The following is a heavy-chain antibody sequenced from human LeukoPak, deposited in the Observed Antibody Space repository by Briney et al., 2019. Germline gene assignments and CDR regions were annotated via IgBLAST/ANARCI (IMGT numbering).Heavy chain of an antibody. Sequence: ASMKVSCKASGFTFTKYDINWVRQAPGQGPEWMGLINASNGNTDYKQNFQGRVIMTRSTSTSTAYLELHRLTFEDTAVYYCARSGFDSPYGMDVWGQGTTITVSS. CDR2: INASNGNT. V-gene: IGHV1-8*01. CDR3: ARSGFDSPYGMDV. D-gene: IGHD3-9*01. CDR1: GFTFTKYD. J-gene: IGHJ6*02.